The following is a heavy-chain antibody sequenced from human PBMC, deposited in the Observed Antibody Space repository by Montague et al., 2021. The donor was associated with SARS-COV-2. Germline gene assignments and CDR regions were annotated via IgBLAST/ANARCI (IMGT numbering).Heavy chain of an antibody. CDR1: GGSISSSSYY. CDR3: ARGLVGWFDP. V-gene: IGHV4-39*01. J-gene: IGHJ5*02. CDR2: IYYSGST. Sequence: SETLSLTRTVSGGSISSSSYYWGWIRQPPGKGLEWIGSIYYSGSTYYNPSVKSRVTISVDTSKNQFSLKLSSVTAADTAVYYCARGLVGWFDPWGQGTLVTVSS. D-gene: IGHD3/OR15-3a*01.